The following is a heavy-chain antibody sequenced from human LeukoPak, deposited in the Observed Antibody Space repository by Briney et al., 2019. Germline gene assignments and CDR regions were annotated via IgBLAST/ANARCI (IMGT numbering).Heavy chain of an antibody. CDR1: GYTFTSYD. J-gene: IGHJ4*02. Sequence: GASVKVSWKASGYTFTSYDINWVRQATGQGLEWMGWMNPNSGNTGYAQKFQGRVTITRNTSISTAYMELSSLRSEDTAVYYCATGPGQWLVNDYWGQGTLVTVSS. V-gene: IGHV1-8*03. D-gene: IGHD6-19*01. CDR3: ATGPGQWLVNDY. CDR2: MNPNSGNT.